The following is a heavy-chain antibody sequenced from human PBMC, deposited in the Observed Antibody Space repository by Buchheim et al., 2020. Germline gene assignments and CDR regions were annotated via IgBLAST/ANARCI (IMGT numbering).Heavy chain of an antibody. D-gene: IGHD4-17*01. CDR2: ISYDGSNK. V-gene: IGHV3-30*18. CDR3: AKDLFGGDYRYFDY. J-gene: IGHJ4*02. Sequence: QVQLVESGGGVVQPGRSLRLSCAASGFTFSSYGMHWVRQAPGKGLEWVAVISYDGSNKYYADSVKGRFTISRDNSKNTLYLQMNSLRAEDTAVYYCAKDLFGGDYRYFDYWGQGTL. CDR1: GFTFSSYG.